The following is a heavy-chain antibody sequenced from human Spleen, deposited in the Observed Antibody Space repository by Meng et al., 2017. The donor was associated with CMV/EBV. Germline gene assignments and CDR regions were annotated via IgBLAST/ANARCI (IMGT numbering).Heavy chain of an antibody. J-gene: IGHJ4*02. CDR2: INPNSGGT. CDR3: ARGTGFGVVIIYYFDY. Sequence: ASVKVSCKASGYTFTGYYMHWVRQAPGQGLEWMGWINPNSGGTNYAQKFQGRVTMTRDTSISTAYMELSRLRSDDTAVHYCARGTGFGVVIIYYFDYWGQGTLVTVSS. V-gene: IGHV1-2*02. D-gene: IGHD3-3*01. CDR1: GYTFTGYY.